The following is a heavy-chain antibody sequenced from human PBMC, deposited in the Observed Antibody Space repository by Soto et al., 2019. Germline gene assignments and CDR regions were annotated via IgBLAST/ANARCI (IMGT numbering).Heavy chain of an antibody. V-gene: IGHV4-39*01. D-gene: IGHD6-13*01. CDR1: GGSISSSSYY. CDR3: ASQQQLVYVAGYYFDY. CDR2: IYYSGST. Sequence: SETLSLTCTVSGGSISSSSYYWGWIRQPPGKGLEWIGSIYYSGSTYYNPSLKSRVTISVDTSKNQFSLKLSSVTAADTAVYYCASQQQLVYVAGYYFDYWGQGTLVTVSS. J-gene: IGHJ4*02.